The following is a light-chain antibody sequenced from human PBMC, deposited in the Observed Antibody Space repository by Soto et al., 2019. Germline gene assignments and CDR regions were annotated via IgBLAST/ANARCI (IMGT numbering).Light chain of an antibody. CDR2: GAS. CDR3: PQRSNWPVT. CDR1: QSVSSD. V-gene: IGKV3-15*01. Sequence: EIVMTQSPATLSVSPGERATLSCRASQSVSSDLAWYQQKPGQAPRLLIYGASTRATGIPATFSGSGSGTEFTLTLSSLQSEDFAVYYCPQRSNWPVTVGGGTKVDSK. J-gene: IGKJ4*01.